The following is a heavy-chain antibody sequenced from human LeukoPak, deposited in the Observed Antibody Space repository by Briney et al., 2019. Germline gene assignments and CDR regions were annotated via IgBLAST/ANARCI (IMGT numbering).Heavy chain of an antibody. CDR3: ARDPSDYSGSYFGY. CDR2: ISAYNGNT. Sequence: GASVKVFCKASGYTFTSYGISWVRQAPGQGLGWMRWISAYNGNTNYAQKLQGRVTMTTDTSTSTAYMELRSLRSDDTAVYYCARDPSDYSGSYFGYWGQGTLVTVSS. J-gene: IGHJ4*02. D-gene: IGHD1-26*01. V-gene: IGHV1-18*01. CDR1: GYTFTSYG.